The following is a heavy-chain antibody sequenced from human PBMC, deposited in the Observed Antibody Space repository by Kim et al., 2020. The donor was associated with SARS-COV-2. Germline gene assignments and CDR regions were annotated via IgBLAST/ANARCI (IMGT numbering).Heavy chain of an antibody. D-gene: IGHD2-21*01. CDR3: ARGPKRVVIGNWFDP. Sequence: SLKSGVTISVDTSKNQFSLKLSSVTAADTAVYYCARGPKRVVIGNWFDPWGQGTLVTVSS. J-gene: IGHJ5*02. V-gene: IGHV4-31*02.